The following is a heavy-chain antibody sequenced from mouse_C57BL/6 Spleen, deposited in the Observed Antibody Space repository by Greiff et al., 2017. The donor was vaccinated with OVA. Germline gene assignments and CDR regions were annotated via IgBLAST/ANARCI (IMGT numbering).Heavy chain of an antibody. V-gene: IGHV1-7*01. CDR2: ITPSSGYP. Sequence: VKLMESGADLAKPGASVKLSCKASGYTFTSYWMHWVKQRPGQGLEWIGYITPSSGYPKYNQKFKDQATLTADKSSSTAYRQLSSLTYEDSAVYYCARWGDYGNYFDYWGQGTTLTVSS. J-gene: IGHJ2*01. CDR3: ARWGDYGNYFDY. CDR1: GYTFTSYW. D-gene: IGHD2-4*01.